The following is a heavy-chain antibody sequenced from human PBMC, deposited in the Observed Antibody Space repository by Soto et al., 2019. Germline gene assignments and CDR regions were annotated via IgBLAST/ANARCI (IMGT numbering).Heavy chain of an antibody. CDR1: GFTFSSSD. CDR3: AKDRFSSGYDAFDV. Sequence: PGGSLRLSCGVSGFTFSSSDMSWVRQAPGKGLEWVSGISDNGYGVYTYYADSVKGRFTISRDTSKNTLYLQMNSLRVEDTAVYYCAKDRFSSGYDAFDVWGQGTKVTVSS. V-gene: IGHV3-23*01. D-gene: IGHD6-19*01. CDR2: ISDNGYGVYT. J-gene: IGHJ3*01.